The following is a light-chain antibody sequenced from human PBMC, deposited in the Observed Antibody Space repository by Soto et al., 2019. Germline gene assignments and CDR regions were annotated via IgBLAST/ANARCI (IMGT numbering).Light chain of an antibody. Sequence: DIQMHESPSTLSASVGASVTITCRASQSISSWLAWYQQKPGKAPRLLIYKASSLESGVPSRFSGSGSGTEFTLTISSLQPDDFATYYCQQYNSYSWTVGQGTKVDIK. V-gene: IGKV1-5*03. CDR2: KAS. CDR3: QQYNSYSWT. CDR1: QSISSW. J-gene: IGKJ1*01.